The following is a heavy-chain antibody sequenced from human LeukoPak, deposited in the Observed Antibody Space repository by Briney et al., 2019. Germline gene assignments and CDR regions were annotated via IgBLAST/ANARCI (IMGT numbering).Heavy chain of an antibody. V-gene: IGHV3-23*01. CDR2: ISGSGGST. D-gene: IGHD3-10*01. Sequence: GGSLRLSCAASGFTFSSYAMSWVRQAPGKGLEWVSAISGSGGSTYYADSVKGRFTVSRDNSKNTLYLQMNSLRAEDTAVYHCAKDGSFYGSGLYWGQGTLVTVSS. J-gene: IGHJ4*02. CDR3: AKDGSFYGSGLY. CDR1: GFTFSSYA.